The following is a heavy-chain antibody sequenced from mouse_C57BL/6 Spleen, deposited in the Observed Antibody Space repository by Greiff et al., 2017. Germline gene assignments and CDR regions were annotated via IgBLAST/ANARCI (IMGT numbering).Heavy chain of an antibody. CDR2: IDPSDSET. CDR3: ARGPSGCYFDY. CDR1: GYTFTSYW. Sequence: QVHVKQPGAELVRPGSSVKLSCKASGYTFTSYWMHWVKQRPIQGLEWIGNIDPSDSETHYNQKFKDKATLTVDKSSSTAYMQLSSLTSEDSAVYYCARGPSGCYFDYWGQGTTLTVSS. V-gene: IGHV1-52*01. J-gene: IGHJ2*01. D-gene: IGHD3-2*02.